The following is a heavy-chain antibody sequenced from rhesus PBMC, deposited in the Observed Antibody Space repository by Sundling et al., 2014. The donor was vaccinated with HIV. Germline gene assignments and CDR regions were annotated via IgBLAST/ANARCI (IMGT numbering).Heavy chain of an antibody. J-gene: IGHJ4*01. Sequence: QVQLQESGPGLVKPSETLSLTCVVSGGSISSGYYYWSWIRQPPGKGLEWIGYITYHGTTSYNPSLQSRVTISRDTSKNQFSLNLRSVTAADTAVYYCASNEYYSGSFYHSDHWGQGVLVTVSS. CDR3: ASNEYYSGSFYHSDH. CDR2: ITYHGTT. D-gene: IGHD3-16*01. V-gene: IGHV4-122*02. CDR1: GGSISSGYYY.